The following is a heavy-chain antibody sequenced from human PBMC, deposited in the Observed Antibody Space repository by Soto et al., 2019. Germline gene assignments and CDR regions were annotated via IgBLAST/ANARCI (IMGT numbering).Heavy chain of an antibody. V-gene: IGHV1-24*01. J-gene: IGHJ4*02. CDR3: AAEVY. CDR2: FDLENGDT. CDR1: GYTLTELS. Sequence: ASVKVSCKASGYTLTELSMHWVRQAPGQGLEWMGWFDLENGDTNYAQKFQERVTITRDTSTSTAYMELSSLRSEDTAVYYCAAEVYWGQGTLVTVSS.